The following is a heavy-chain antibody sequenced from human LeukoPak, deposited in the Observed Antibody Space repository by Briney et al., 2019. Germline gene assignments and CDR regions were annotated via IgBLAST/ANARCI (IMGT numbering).Heavy chain of an antibody. Sequence: SETLSLICTVSGGSINSFYWSWIRQPPGKGLEWIGYIYHSGNTGSNPSLKSRVTISMDTSKNQLSLKLSSVTAADTAVYYCASHYYGSGHWGQGTLVTVSS. J-gene: IGHJ4*02. D-gene: IGHD3-10*01. V-gene: IGHV4-59*01. CDR3: ASHYYGSGH. CDR2: IYHSGNT. CDR1: GGSINSFY.